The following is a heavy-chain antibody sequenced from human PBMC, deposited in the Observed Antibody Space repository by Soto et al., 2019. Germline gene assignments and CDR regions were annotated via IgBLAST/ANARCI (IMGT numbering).Heavy chain of an antibody. CDR1: GDSISSSTYY. J-gene: IGHJ4*02. V-gene: IGHV4-39*01. CDR2: IFSTGTT. D-gene: IGHD4-17*01. Sequence: QLQLQESGQGLVKPSETLSLTCTVSGDSISSSTYYWGWIRRPPGKGLEWIATIFSTGTTHYNPSLRSRVTISVDTSKNQFSLTVRSVTAADTAAYYCARHDYGDGFSYWGQGSQVTVSS. CDR3: ARHDYGDGFSY.